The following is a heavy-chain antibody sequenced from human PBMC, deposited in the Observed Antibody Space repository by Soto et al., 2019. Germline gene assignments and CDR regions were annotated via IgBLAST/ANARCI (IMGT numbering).Heavy chain of an antibody. CDR2: INHSGST. Sequence: SETLSLTCAVYGGSFSGYYWSWIRQPPGKGLEWIGEINHSGSTNYNPSLKSRVTISVDTSKNQFSLKLSSVTAADTAVYYCARRPIGGYGSQVWFDPWGQGTLVTVSS. CDR3: ARRPIGGYGSQVWFDP. J-gene: IGHJ5*02. V-gene: IGHV4-34*01. D-gene: IGHD5-18*01. CDR1: GGSFSGYY.